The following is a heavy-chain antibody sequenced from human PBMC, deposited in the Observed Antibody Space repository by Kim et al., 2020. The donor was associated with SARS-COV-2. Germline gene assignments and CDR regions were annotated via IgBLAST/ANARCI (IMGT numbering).Heavy chain of an antibody. D-gene: IGHD6-13*01. V-gene: IGHV4-59*01. J-gene: IGHJ6*02. Sequence: NPSLKSRVTISVDTSKNQFSLKLSSVTAADTAVYYCARSIAAYRPYGMDVWGQGTTVTVSS. CDR3: ARSIAAYRPYGMDV.